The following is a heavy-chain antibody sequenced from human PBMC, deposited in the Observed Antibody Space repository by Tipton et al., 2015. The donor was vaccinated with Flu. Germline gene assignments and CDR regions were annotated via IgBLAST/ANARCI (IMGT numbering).Heavy chain of an antibody. V-gene: IGHV3-33*01. Sequence: SLRLSCAASGFSFSSYGMHWVRQAPGKGLEWVALIWYDGTIQYCADSVRGRFTVFRDNSNNAVYLQMTSLRVEDTAIYYCAREPGLAVDTFVDNWGQGTLVTVSS. CDR1: GFSFSSYG. CDR3: AREPGLAVDTFVDN. CDR2: IWYDGTIQ. D-gene: IGHD5-18*01. J-gene: IGHJ4*02.